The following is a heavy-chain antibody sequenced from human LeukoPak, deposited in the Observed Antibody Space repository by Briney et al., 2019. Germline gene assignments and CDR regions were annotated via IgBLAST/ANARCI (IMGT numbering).Heavy chain of an antibody. D-gene: IGHD3-22*01. CDR2: INHSGST. Sequence: PSETLSLTCAVYGGSFSGYYWSWIRQPPGKGLEWIGEINHSGSTNYNPSLKSRVTISVDTSKNQFSLKLSSVTAADTAVYYCARGQSYTMIVLVIDPYNWFDPWGQGTLVTVSS. CDR1: GGSFSGYY. CDR3: ARGQSYTMIVLVIDPYNWFDP. V-gene: IGHV4-34*01. J-gene: IGHJ5*02.